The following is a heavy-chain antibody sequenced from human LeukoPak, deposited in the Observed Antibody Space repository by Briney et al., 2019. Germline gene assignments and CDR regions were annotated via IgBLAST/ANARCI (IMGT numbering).Heavy chain of an antibody. J-gene: IGHJ4*02. CDR1: GFTFSSYS. Sequence: GGPLRLSCAASGFTFSSYSMNWVREAPGKGLEWFSSISSSSGHIYDAESVKGRFTISRDNATNSLYLQMNSLRDEDTAVYYCARVVPIVMTFDYWGQGTLVTVSS. CDR3: ARVVPIVMTFDY. V-gene: IGHV3-21*01. D-gene: IGHD2-2*01. CDR2: ISSSSGHI.